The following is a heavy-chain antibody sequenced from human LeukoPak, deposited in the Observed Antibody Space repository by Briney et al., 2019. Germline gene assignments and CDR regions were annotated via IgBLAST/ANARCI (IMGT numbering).Heavy chain of an antibody. CDR2: ISYDGSNK. V-gene: IGHV3-30-3*01. J-gene: IGHJ4*02. D-gene: IGHD6-13*01. CDR1: GFTFSSCA. Sequence: GGSLRLSCAASGFTFSSCAMHWVRQAPGKGLEWVAVISYDGSNKYYADSVKGRFTISRDNSKNTLYLQMNSLRAEDTAVYYCAKDESSSSWSPDDEYYFDYWGQGTLVTVSS. CDR3: AKDESSSSWSPDDEYYFDY.